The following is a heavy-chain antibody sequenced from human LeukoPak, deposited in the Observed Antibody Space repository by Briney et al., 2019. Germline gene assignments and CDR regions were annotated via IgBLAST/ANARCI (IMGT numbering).Heavy chain of an antibody. V-gene: IGHV3-30*14. CDR3: ARGTVTSYGMDV. Sequence: GGSLRLSCAASGFTFSSYAMHWVRQAPGKGLEWVAVISYDGSNKYYADSVKGRFTISRDNFKNTLYLQMNSLRAEDTAVYYCARGTVTSYGMDVWGQGTTVTVSS. J-gene: IGHJ6*02. D-gene: IGHD4-17*01. CDR1: GFTFSSYA. CDR2: ISYDGSNK.